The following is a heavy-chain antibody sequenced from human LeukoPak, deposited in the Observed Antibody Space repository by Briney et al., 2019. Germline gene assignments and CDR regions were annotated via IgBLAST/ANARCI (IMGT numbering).Heavy chain of an antibody. J-gene: IGHJ6*04. CDR1: GFTFSTYS. V-gene: IGHV3-48*04. Sequence: GGSLRLSCAASGFTFSTYSMNWVRQAPGKGLEWVSYISSSGSTIYYADSVKGRFTISRDNAKNSLYLQMNSLRAEDTAVYYCAELGITLIGGVWGKGTTVTTSS. CDR2: ISSSGSTI. D-gene: IGHD3-10*02. CDR3: AELGITLIGGV.